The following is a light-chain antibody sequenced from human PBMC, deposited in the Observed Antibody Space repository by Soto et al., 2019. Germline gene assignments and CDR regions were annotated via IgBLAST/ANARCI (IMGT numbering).Light chain of an antibody. Sequence: DIMMTQFPVSLAVSLGERATINCKSSQRVLQTSTSKNLLAWYQQKPGQPPKLLMYWASTRESGVPDRFSGSGSGTDFTLTISRLEPEDFAVYYCQQYGSSPFTFGQGTRLEIK. V-gene: IGKV4-1*01. J-gene: IGKJ5*01. CDR2: WAS. CDR1: QRVLQTSTSKNL. CDR3: QQYGSSPFT.